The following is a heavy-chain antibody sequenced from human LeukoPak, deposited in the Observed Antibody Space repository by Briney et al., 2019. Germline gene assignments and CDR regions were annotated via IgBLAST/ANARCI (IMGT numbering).Heavy chain of an antibody. CDR1: GYTFTGYY. Sequence: ASVKVSCKASGYTFTGYYMHWVRQAPGQGLEWMGWINPNSGGTNYAQKFQGRVTMTRDTSISTAYMELSRLRSDDTAVYYFAREVGQWLVHIDYWGQRTLVTVSS. D-gene: IGHD6-19*01. CDR3: AREVGQWLVHIDY. V-gene: IGHV1-2*02. J-gene: IGHJ4*02. CDR2: INPNSGGT.